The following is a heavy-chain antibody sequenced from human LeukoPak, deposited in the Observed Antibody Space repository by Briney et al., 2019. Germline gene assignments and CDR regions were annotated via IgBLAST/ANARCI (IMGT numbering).Heavy chain of an antibody. CDR1: GFTFSSSA. CDR2: ISNNGGYT. D-gene: IGHD2-15*01. V-gene: IGHV3-23*01. CDR3: AKQLGYCSDGSCYFPY. Sequence: GGSLRLSCAASGFTFSSSAMSWVRQAPGEGLEWVSAISNNGGYTYYADSVQGRFTISRDNSKSTLCLQMNSLRAEDTAVYYCAKQLGYCSDGSCYFPYWGQGTQVTVSS. J-gene: IGHJ4*02.